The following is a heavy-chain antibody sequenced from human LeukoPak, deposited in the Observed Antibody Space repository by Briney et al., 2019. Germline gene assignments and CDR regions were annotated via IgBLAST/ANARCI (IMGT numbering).Heavy chain of an antibody. Sequence: SETPSIGCSVSGDSIGFFFWSWIRQPAGQGLEWIGRINGEGGTNYNPSLKSRITMSVDTSKSQFSLKVRSVTEADSSIYYCVRDELRTTYPFYSAHWGQGSPVTV. CDR2: INGEGGT. CDR3: VRDELRTTYPFYSAH. CDR1: GDSIGFFF. V-gene: IGHV4-4*07. J-gene: IGHJ4*02. D-gene: IGHD1-1*01.